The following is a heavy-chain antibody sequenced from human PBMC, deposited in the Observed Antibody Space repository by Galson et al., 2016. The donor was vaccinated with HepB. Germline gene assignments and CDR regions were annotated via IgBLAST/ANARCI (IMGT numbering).Heavy chain of an antibody. J-gene: IGHJ4*02. CDR3: AREGNCAGYGCFPFDY. V-gene: IGHV1-69*13. D-gene: IGHD2-15*01. CDR2: IIPFVGTP. Sequence: SVKVSCKVYGGTFSRYAISWLRQAPGQGLEWMGGIIPFVGTPPYGQKFQGRVRIFADESTTTAYMELTGLRVDDTAVYYCAREGNCAGYGCFPFDYWGQGTLVTVSS. CDR1: GGTFSRYA.